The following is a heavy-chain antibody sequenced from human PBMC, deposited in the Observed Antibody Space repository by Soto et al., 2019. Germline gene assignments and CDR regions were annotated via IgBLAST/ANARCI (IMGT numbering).Heavy chain of an antibody. J-gene: IGHJ6*02. CDR3: AKDSRSVLSLLYSYGTYGMDV. CDR2: ISYDGSNK. V-gene: IGHV3-30*18. Sequence: PGGSLRLSCAASEFTFSSYGMHWLRQAPGKGLEWVAVISYDGSNKYYADSVKGRFTISRDNSKNTLYLQMNSLRAEDTAVYYCAKDSRSVLSLLYSYGTYGMDVWGQGTTVTVSS. D-gene: IGHD5-18*01. CDR1: EFTFSSYG.